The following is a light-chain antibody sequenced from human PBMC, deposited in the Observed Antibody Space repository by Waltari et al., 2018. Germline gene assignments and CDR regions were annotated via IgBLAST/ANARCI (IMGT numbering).Light chain of an antibody. J-gene: IGKJ2*02. CDR3: QQYGTSPSGT. Sequence: EIVLTQSPGTLSLSPGERATLSCRASQSVSSNYLAWYQQKPGQAPRLLIYGASSRATGIPDRFSGSGSGTDFTLTISRLEPEDFAVYYCQQYGTSPSGTFGQGTKVEIK. CDR1: QSVSSNY. CDR2: GAS. V-gene: IGKV3-20*01.